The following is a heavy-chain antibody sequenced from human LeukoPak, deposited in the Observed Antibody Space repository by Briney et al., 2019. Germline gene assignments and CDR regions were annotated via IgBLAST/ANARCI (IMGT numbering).Heavy chain of an antibody. D-gene: IGHD2-15*01. Sequence: PGGSLRLSCAASGFTFSSYEMNWVRQAPGKGLEWVSYISSSGSTIYYADSVKGRFTISRDNAKNSLYLQMNSLRAEDTAVYYCARDLILADSSGSSAHDFWGQGTLVTVSS. V-gene: IGHV3-48*03. CDR1: GFTFSSYE. J-gene: IGHJ4*02. CDR2: ISSSGSTI. CDR3: ARDLILADSSGSSAHDF.